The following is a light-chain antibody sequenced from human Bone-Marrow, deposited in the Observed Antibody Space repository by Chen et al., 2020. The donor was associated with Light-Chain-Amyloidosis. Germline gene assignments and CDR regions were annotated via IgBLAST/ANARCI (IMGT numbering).Light chain of an antibody. J-gene: IGLJ3*02. CDR2: EDD. Sequence: NFMLTQPHSVSESPGKTVIISCTRSSGSIATNYVQGYQQRPGSSPTTVIYEDDQRPSGVPDRFSGSIARSSNSASLTISGLKTEDEANYYCQSYQGSSQGVFGGGTKLTVL. CDR3: QSYQGSSQGV. CDR1: SGSIATNY. V-gene: IGLV6-57*01.